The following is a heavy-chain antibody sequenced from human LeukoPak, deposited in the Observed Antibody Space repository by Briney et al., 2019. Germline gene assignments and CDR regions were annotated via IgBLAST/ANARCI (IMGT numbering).Heavy chain of an antibody. CDR2: IKQDGSEK. D-gene: IGHD3-3*01. CDR1: GFTFSNYW. J-gene: IGHJ3*02. V-gene: IGHV3-7*01. Sequence: PGGSLRLSCAASGFTFSNYWMSWVRQAPGKGLEWVANIKQDGSEKYYVDSVKGRFTISRDNAKNSLYLQMNSLRAEDTAVYYCAKAYYDFWSGYYADAFDIWGQGTMVTVSS. CDR3: AKAYYDFWSGYYADAFDI.